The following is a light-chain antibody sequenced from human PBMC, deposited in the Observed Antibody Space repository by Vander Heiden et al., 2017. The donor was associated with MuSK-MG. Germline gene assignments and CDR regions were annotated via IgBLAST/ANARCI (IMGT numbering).Light chain of an antibody. V-gene: IGKV1-39*01. CDR2: AAS. Sequence: DIQMTQSPSSLSASVGDRVTITCRASQSISSYLNWYQQKPGKAAKLLIYAASSLQSGVPSRFSGSGSGTDFTLTISSLQPEDFATYYCQQSYSTPTITFGQGTRLEIK. J-gene: IGKJ5*01. CDR3: QQSYSTPTIT. CDR1: QSISSY.